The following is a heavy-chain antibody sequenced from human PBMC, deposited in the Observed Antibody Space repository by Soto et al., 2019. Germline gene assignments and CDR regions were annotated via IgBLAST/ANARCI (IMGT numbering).Heavy chain of an antibody. CDR1: GYTFTGYY. CDR2: INPNSGGT. V-gene: IGHV1-2*02. J-gene: IGHJ6*02. CDR3: ARELVRYYYYGMDV. D-gene: IGHD3-10*01. Sequence: QAPLVQSGAEVQKPGASVKVSCKASGYTFTGYYMHWVRQAPGQGLEWIGWINPNSGGTNFAEKFEDRVTMTRDTSSSTAYMELTRLTSDDTAVYYCARELVRYYYYGMDVWGHGTTVTVSS.